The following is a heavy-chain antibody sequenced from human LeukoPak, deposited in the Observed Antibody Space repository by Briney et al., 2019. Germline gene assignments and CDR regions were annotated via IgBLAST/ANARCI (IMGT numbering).Heavy chain of an antibody. Sequence: SETLSLTCTVSGGSISSYYWSWIRQPPGKGLEWIGYIYYSGSTYYNPSLKSRVTISVDTSKNQFSLKLSSVTAADTAVYYCARGRVAGEYYFDYWGQGTLVTVSS. D-gene: IGHD6-19*01. CDR3: ARGRVAGEYYFDY. J-gene: IGHJ4*02. CDR2: IYYSGST. V-gene: IGHV4-59*08. CDR1: GGSISSYY.